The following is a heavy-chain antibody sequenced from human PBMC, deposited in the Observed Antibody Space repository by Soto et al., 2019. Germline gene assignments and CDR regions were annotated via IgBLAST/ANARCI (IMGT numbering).Heavy chain of an antibody. CDR2: FDPEDGET. CDR1: GYTLTELS. CDR3: ATLTWGGYCSSTSCYAKEEVDY. V-gene: IGHV1-24*01. D-gene: IGHD2-2*01. J-gene: IGHJ4*02. Sequence: ASVKVSCKVSGYTLTELSMHWVRQAPGKGLEWMGGFDPEDGETIYAQKFQGRVTMTEDTSTDTAYMELSSLRSEDTAVYYCATLTWGGYCSSTSCYAKEEVDYWGQGTLVTVSS.